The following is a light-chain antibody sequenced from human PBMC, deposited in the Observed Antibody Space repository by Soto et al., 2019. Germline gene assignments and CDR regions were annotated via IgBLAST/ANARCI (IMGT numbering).Light chain of an antibody. CDR1: QSVLYSSNNKNY. CDR2: WAS. V-gene: IGKV4-1*01. CDR3: QQYYSTPPT. Sequence: CKSSQSVLYSSNNKNYLAWYQQKPGQPPKLLIYWASTRESGVPDRFSGSGSGTDFTLTISSLQAEDVAVYYCQQYYSTPPTFGQGTKVEIK. J-gene: IGKJ1*01.